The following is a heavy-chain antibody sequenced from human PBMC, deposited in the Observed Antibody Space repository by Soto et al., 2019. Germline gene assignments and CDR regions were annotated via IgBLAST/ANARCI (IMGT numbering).Heavy chain of an antibody. CDR3: ATGSFTSTGGRIGYHYNAMDV. Sequence: ASVKVSCKSSGGTFSSHSINWVRQAPGQGLEWMGGIIPIFGPANFAKKFQGRVTITADESTTTAYMELSSLTSEDTAVYYCATGSFTSTGGRIGYHYNAMDVWGQGTTVTVS. CDR2: IIPIFGPA. V-gene: IGHV1-69*13. J-gene: IGHJ6*02. D-gene: IGHD1-1*01. CDR1: GGTFSSHS.